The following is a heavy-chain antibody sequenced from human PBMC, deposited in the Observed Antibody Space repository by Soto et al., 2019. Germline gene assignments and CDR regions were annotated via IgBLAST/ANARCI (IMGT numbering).Heavy chain of an antibody. J-gene: IGHJ4*02. CDR1: GFTFRDQA. CDR3: AKKGASSSWPQHYFDY. V-gene: IGHV3-23*01. Sequence: GGSLRLSCAASGFTFRDQAMTWVRQAPGMGLEWVSTISANGGNTYYADSVKGRFTISRDNSKNTLYLQMNSLRAEDTAEYYCAKKGASSSWPQHYFDYWGQGTLVTVSS. D-gene: IGHD6-13*01. CDR2: ISANGGNT.